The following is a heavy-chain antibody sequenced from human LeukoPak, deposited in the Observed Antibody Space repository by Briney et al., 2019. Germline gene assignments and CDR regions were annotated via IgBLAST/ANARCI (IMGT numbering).Heavy chain of an antibody. D-gene: IGHD2-2*01. J-gene: IGHJ4*02. Sequence: ASVKVSCKASGGTFSSYAISWVRQAPGQGLEWLGGIIPIFGTANYAQKFQGRVTITADESTSTAYMELSSLRSEDTAVYYCARDPSYSRHGQKDCSSTSCYPKQDYEGDDYWGQGTLVTVSS. CDR3: ARDPSYSRHGQKDCSSTSCYPKQDYEGDDY. CDR1: GGTFSSYA. CDR2: IIPIFGTA. V-gene: IGHV1-69*13.